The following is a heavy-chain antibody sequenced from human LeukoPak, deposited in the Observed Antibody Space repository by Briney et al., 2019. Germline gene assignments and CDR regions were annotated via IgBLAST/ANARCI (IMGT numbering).Heavy chain of an antibody. D-gene: IGHD1-1*01. Sequence: GGSLRLSCTASGFTFSSLAMTWVRQAPGKGLEWVSTIHSNGDTTYNADSVKGRFTISRDNSKNTLYLELNSLRVEDTATFYCAKGQELDDGVFDSWGQGTMVTVSP. CDR1: GFTFSSLA. CDR2: IHSNGDTT. CDR3: AKGQELDDGVFDS. J-gene: IGHJ4*02. V-gene: IGHV3-23*05.